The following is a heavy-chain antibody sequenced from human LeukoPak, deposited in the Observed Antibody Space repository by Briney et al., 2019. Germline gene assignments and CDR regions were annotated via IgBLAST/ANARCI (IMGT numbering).Heavy chain of an antibody. Sequence: PSETLSLTCTVSGDSISSYYCSWIRQPPGKGLEWIGSIYHSGSTYHNPSLKSRVTISVDTSKNQFSLKLSSVTAADTAVYYCASPAMAFIDQGRYNYYYYMDVWGKGTTVTVSS. CDR1: GDSISSYY. V-gene: IGHV4-38-2*02. CDR2: IYHSGST. CDR3: ASPAMAFIDQGRYNYYYYMDV. D-gene: IGHD5-18*01. J-gene: IGHJ6*03.